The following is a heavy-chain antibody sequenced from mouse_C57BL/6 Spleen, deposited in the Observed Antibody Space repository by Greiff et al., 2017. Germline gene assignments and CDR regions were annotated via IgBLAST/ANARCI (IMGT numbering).Heavy chain of an antibody. D-gene: IGHD2-5*01. J-gene: IGHJ2*01. CDR1: GYTFTNYW. CDR2: IYPGGGYT. CDR3: ARGLYSNQGYFDY. Sequence: VQLQQSGAELVRPGTSVKMSCKASGYTFTNYWIGWAKQRPGHGLEWIGDIYPGGGYTNYNEKFKGKATLTADKSSSTAYMQFSSLTSEDSAIYYCARGLYSNQGYFDYWGQGTTLTVSS. V-gene: IGHV1-63*01.